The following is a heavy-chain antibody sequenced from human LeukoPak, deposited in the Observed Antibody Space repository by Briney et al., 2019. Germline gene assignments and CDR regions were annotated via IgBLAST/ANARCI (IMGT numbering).Heavy chain of an antibody. J-gene: IGHJ5*02. CDR3: AKGWGKQVDWFDP. D-gene: IGHD3-16*01. V-gene: IGHV4-59*01. Sequence: PSETLSPTCSVSGDSIDSYFWNWIRQSPGKGLEWIGYFSHTMYTNYNPSLKSRGTISGDTSKNQISLRLTSVTASDTAVYFCAKGWGKQVDWFDPWGQGTLVTVSS. CDR1: GDSIDSYF. CDR2: FSHTMYT.